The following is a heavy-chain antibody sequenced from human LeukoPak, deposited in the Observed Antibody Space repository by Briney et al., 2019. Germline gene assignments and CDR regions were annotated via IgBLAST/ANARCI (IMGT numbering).Heavy chain of an antibody. D-gene: IGHD2-2*01. CDR1: GYTFTSYG. V-gene: IGHV1-18*01. J-gene: IGHJ4*02. CDR3: ARGFADCSSTSCYAGDY. CDR2: ISAYNGNT. Sequence: ASVKVSCKASGYTFTSYGISWVRQAPGQGLEWMGWISAYNGNTNYAQKLQGRVTMTTDTSTSTAYMELRSLRSDDTAVYYCARGFADCSSTSCYAGDYWGQGTLVTVSS.